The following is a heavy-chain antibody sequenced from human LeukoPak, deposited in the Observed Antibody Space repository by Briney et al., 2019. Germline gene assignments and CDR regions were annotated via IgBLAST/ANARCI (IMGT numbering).Heavy chain of an antibody. CDR3: ARAVRDFWSGDGWFDP. Sequence: PSETLSLTCAVYGGSFSGYYWSWIRQPPGKGLEWIGEINHSGSTNYNPSLKSRVTISVDTSKNQFSLKLSSVTAADTAVYYCARAVRDFWSGDGWFDPWGQGTLVTVSS. D-gene: IGHD3-3*01. J-gene: IGHJ5*02. CDR2: INHSGST. CDR1: GGSFSGYY. V-gene: IGHV4-34*01.